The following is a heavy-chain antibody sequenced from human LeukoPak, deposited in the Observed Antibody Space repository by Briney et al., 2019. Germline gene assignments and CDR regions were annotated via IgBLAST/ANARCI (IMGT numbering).Heavy chain of an antibody. CDR2: ISGRGETT. CDR1: GFNFRGQA. CDR3: ARDRVPAAFYYFDY. Sequence: GGPLRLSCAASGFNFRGQAMSWVRQGPGKGLEWVAGISGRGETTYYADSVQGRFDISRDNAKNSLYLQMNSLRAEDTAVYYCARDRVPAAFYYFDYWGQGTLVTVSS. V-gene: IGHV3-23*01. J-gene: IGHJ4*02. D-gene: IGHD2-2*01.